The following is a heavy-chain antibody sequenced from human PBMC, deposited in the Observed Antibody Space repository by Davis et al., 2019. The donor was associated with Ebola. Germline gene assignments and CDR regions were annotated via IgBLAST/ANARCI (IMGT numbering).Heavy chain of an antibody. CDR2: INPSGGST. CDR3: AKDRYIVVVVAAPVDY. J-gene: IGHJ4*02. CDR1: GGTFSSYA. Sequence: ASVKVSCKASGGTFSSYAISWVRQAPGQGLEWMGIINPSGGSTSYAQKFQGRVTMTRDTSTSTVYMELSSLRSEDTAVYYCAKDRYIVVVVAAPVDYWGQGTLVTVSS. D-gene: IGHD2-15*01. V-gene: IGHV1-46*01.